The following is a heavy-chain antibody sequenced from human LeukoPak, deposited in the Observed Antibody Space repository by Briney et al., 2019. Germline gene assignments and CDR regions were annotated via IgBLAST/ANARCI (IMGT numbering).Heavy chain of an antibody. D-gene: IGHD1-26*01. V-gene: IGHV1-2*02. CDR3: ARDGGSYYFDY. J-gene: IGHJ4*02. CDR1: GYTFTGHY. CDR2: INPNSGGT. Sequence: AASVTVSCTASGYTFTGHYMHWVRQAPGQGLEWMGWINPNSGGTNYAQTFQGRVTMTRDTSVSTAYMELSRLRSEDTAVYYCARDGGSYYFDYWGQGTLVTVSS.